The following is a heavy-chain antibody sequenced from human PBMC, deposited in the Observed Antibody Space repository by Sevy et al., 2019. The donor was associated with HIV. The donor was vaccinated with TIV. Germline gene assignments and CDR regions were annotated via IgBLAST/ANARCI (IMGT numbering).Heavy chain of an antibody. CDR1: GYSFTSYG. J-gene: IGHJ4*02. CDR3: ARDDCSSLSCHGSLLY. CDR2: ISTLNVNT. Sequence: ASVVSCKASGYSFTSYGISWVRQAPGQGLEWMGWISTLNVNTNNAQKFQGRVTMTTDTSTSTAYMELRSLRSDDTAVYYCARDDCSSLSCHGSLLYWGQGTLVTVSS. D-gene: IGHD2-2*01. V-gene: IGHV1-18*01.